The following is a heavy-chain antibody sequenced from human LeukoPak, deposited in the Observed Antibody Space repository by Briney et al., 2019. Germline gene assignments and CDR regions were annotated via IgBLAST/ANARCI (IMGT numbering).Heavy chain of an antibody. J-gene: IGHJ4*02. Sequence: SETLSLTCIVSGGSISSSTYFWGWIRQPPGKGLEWIGIISYNGTTYYNPSLKRRVTISVDTSKNQFSLRLNSVTAADTAVYYCARDRQSGSYNYFDYWGQGTLVTVSS. CDR3: ARDRQSGSYNYFDY. D-gene: IGHD1-26*01. CDR1: GGSISSSTYF. V-gene: IGHV4-39*07. CDR2: ISYNGTT.